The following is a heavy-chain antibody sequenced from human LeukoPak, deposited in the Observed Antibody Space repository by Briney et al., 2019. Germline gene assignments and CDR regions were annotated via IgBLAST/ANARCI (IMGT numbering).Heavy chain of an antibody. J-gene: IGHJ5*02. CDR2: IRPSNGNR. V-gene: IGHV1-18*01. CDR1: GYDFSTYG. Sequence: ASVKVSCRTSGYDFSTYGITWVRQAPGQGLEYMGWIRPSNGNRNYAQKVQDRVTLTTDTSTSTVYMELRSLRSDDTAVYYCARDLHSLNHCSSTSCFGGFDPWGQGTLVTVSS. D-gene: IGHD2-2*01. CDR3: ARDLHSLNHCSSTSCFGGFDP.